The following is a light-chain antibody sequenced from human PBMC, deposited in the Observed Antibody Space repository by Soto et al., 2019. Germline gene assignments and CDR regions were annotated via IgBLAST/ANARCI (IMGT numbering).Light chain of an antibody. CDR1: QSISSY. J-gene: IGKJ4*01. V-gene: IGKV1-39*01. Sequence: IQMTQSPSSLSASVGERVSITLRASQSISSYLNWYQQKPGKAPKLLIYAASSLQSGVPSRFSGSGSGTDFTLTISSLQPEDFATYYCQQSYSTPPTFGGGTKVDIK. CDR2: AAS. CDR3: QQSYSTPPT.